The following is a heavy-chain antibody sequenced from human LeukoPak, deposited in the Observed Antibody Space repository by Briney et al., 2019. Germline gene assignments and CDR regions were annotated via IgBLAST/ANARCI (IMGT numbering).Heavy chain of an antibody. J-gene: IGHJ4*02. CDR1: GFTFSSYS. CDR2: INSDSSAI. D-gene: IGHD5-12*01. V-gene: IGHV3-48*01. Sequence: GGSLRLSCVASGFTFSSYSMNWVRQAPGKGLDWISGINSDSSAIYYADSVKGRFTISRDNAKNSLYLQMNSLRAEDTAVYYCARSFTGYDLWGQGTLVTVSS. CDR3: ARSFTGYDL.